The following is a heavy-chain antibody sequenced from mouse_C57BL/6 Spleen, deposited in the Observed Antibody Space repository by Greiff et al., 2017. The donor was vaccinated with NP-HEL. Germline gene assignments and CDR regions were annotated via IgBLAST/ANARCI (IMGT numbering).Heavy chain of an antibody. CDR3: ARDASGSYYFDY. J-gene: IGHJ2*01. CDR2: ISDGGSYT. Sequence: EVKLMESGGGLVKPGGSLKLSCAASGFTFSSYAMSWVRQTPEKRLEWVATISDGGSYTYYPDNVKGRFTISRDNAKNNLYLQMSHLKSEDTAMYYCARDASGSYYFDYWGQGTTLKVSS. V-gene: IGHV5-4*01. D-gene: IGHD6-1*01. CDR1: GFTFSSYA.